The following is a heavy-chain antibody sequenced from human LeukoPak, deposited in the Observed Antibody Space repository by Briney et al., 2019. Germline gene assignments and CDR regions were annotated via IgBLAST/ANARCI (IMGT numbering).Heavy chain of an antibody. CDR2: ISGSGGST. CDR3: AKDGRSWKEGYFDY. J-gene: IGHJ4*02. Sequence: GGSLRLSCAASGFTFSSYAMSWVRQAPGKGLEWVSAISGSGGSTYYADSEKGRFTISRDNSKNTLYLQMNSLRAEDTAVYYCAKDGRSWKEGYFDYWGQGTLVTISS. CDR1: GFTFSSYA. D-gene: IGHD6-13*01. V-gene: IGHV3-23*01.